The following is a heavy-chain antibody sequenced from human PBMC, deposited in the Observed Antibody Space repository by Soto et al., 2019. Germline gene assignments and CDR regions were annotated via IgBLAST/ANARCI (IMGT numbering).Heavy chain of an antibody. D-gene: IGHD1-26*01. CDR3: AKGQGELLTLGYYYYGMDV. CDR2: ISYDGSNK. Sequence: QVQLVESGGGVVQPGRSLRLSCAASGFTFSSYGMHWVRQAPGKGLEWVAVISYDGSNKYYADSVKGRFTIPRDNSKNTLYLQMNSLRAEDTAVYYCAKGQGELLTLGYYYYGMDVWGQGTTVTVSS. CDR1: GFTFSSYG. J-gene: IGHJ6*02. V-gene: IGHV3-30*18.